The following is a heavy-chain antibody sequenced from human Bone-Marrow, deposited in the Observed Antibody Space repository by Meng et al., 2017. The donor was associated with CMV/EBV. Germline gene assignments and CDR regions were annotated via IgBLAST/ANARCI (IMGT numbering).Heavy chain of an antibody. D-gene: IGHD2-2*02. CDR2: TYYRSKWYN. V-gene: IGHV6-1*01. J-gene: IGHJ6*02. Sequence: SETLSLTCAISGDSVSSNSAAWNWIRQSPSRGLEWLGRTYYRSKWYNDYAVSVKSRITINPDTSKNQFSLQLNSVTPEDTAVYYCARDGVYCSSTSCYTTQPYYYYGMDVWGQGTTVTVSS. CDR1: GDSVSSNSAA. CDR3: ARDGVYCSSTSCYTTQPYYYYGMDV.